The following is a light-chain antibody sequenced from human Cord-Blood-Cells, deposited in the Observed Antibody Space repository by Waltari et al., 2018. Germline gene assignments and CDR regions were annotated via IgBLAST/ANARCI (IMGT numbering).Light chain of an antibody. CDR3: SSYTSSSTYV. CDR2: EVS. V-gene: IGLV2-18*02. J-gene: IGLJ1*01. Sequence: QSALTQPPSVPGSPGQSVTISCTGTTSDVGSYNRVSGYQQPPGTAPKLMIYEVSNPTTGVPDRFSGSKAGNTAPLNISGLQAEDEAYYYCSSYTSSSTYVFGTGTKVTVL. CDR1: TSDVGSYNR.